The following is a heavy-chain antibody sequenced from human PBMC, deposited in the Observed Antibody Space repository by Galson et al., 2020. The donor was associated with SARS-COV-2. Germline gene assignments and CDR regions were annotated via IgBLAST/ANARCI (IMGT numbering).Heavy chain of an antibody. V-gene: IGHV3-30*03. CDR2: ISCGGSTK. J-gene: IGHJ4*02. CDR1: GFTFNNYG. Sequence: GGSLRLSCTASGFTFNNYGMHWVRQAPGKGLEWVAYISCGGSTKYYEDSVKGRFTISRDTAKNTLYLQMNSLRAEDTAVYYCARETLRGGFDYWGQGTLVTVSS. CDR3: ARETLRGGFDY. D-gene: IGHD3-16*01.